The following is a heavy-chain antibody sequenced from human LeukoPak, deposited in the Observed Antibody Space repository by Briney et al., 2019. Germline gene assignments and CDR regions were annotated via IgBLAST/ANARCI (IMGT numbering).Heavy chain of an antibody. D-gene: IGHD3-22*01. V-gene: IGHV3-23*01. CDR2: ISGSGGST. CDR1: GFTFSSYA. Sequence: GGSLRLSCAASGFTFSSYAMNWVRQAPGKGLEWVSAISGSGGSTYYADSVKGRFTISRDNSKNTLYLQMNSLRAEDTAVYYCAKSLIVVVRYYFDYWGQGTLVTVSS. CDR3: AKSLIVVVRYYFDY. J-gene: IGHJ4*02.